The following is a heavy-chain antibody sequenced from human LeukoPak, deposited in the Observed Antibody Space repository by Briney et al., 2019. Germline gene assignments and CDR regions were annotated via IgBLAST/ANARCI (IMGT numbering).Heavy chain of an antibody. D-gene: IGHD3-16*01. V-gene: IGHV3-53*01. CDR1: GLTFRCTH. J-gene: IGHJ4*02. CDR2: MYTGGTT. CDR3: AKDEATSGGGLAS. Sequence: PGGSLRLSCVASGLTFRCTHMMWLRQAPGKGLEWVSAMYTGGTTYYSDPVKGRFTISRDNSRNTLFLHVSSLRADDTAVYYCAKDEATSGGGLASWGQGTLVTVSS.